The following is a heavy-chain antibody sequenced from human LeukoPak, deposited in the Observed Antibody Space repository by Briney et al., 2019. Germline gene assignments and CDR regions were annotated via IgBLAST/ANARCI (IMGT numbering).Heavy chain of an antibody. CDR3: ARGRWFDP. J-gene: IGHJ5*02. CDR1: GFTFSIYE. V-gene: IGHV3-48*03. Sequence: PGGSLRLSCAASGFTFSIYEMNWVRQAPGKGLEWVSFISGSGSTIHFADSVKGRFTISRDNAKNSLYLQMNSLRGEDTAVYYCARGRWFDPWGQGTLVTVSP. CDR2: ISGSGSTI.